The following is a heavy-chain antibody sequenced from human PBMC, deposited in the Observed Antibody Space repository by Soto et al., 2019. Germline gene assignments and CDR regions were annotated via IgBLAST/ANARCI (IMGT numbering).Heavy chain of an antibody. V-gene: IGHV3-21*01. J-gene: IGHJ3*02. Sequence: GGSLRLSCAASGFTFSSYSMNWVRQAPGKGLEWVSSISSSSSYIYYADSVKGRFTISRDNAKNSLYLQMNSLRAEDTAVYYCARYQPGDDAFDIWGQGTMVTVSS. D-gene: IGHD2-2*01. CDR2: ISSSSSYI. CDR1: GFTFSSYS. CDR3: ARYQPGDDAFDI.